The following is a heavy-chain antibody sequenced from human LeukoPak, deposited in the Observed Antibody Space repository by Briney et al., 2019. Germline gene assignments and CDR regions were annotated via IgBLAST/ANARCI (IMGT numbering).Heavy chain of an antibody. CDR3: ARYRYSGSFLDP. D-gene: IGHD1-26*01. CDR2: INHSGST. J-gene: IGHJ5*02. Sequence: PSQTLSLTCTVSGGSISSGGYYWSWIRQPPGKGLEWIGEINHSGSTNYNPSLKSRVTISVDTSKNQFSLKLSSVTAADTAVYYCARYRYSGSFLDPWGQGTLVTVSS. CDR1: GGSISSGGYY. V-gene: IGHV4-30-2*01.